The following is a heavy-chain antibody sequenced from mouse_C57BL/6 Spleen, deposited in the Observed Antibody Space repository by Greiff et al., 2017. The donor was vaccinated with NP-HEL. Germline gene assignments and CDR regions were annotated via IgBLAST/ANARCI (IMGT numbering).Heavy chain of an antibody. CDR1: GFTFSDYG. V-gene: IGHV5-15*04. CDR2: ISNLAYSI. J-gene: IGHJ3*01. CDR3: ARATAQATFAY. Sequence: EVMLVESGGGLVQPGGSLKLSCAASGFTFSDYGMAWVRQAPRKGPEWVAFISNLAYSIYYADTVTGRFTISRENAKNTLYLERSSLRSEDTAMYYCARATAQATFAYWGQGTLVTVSA. D-gene: IGHD3-2*02.